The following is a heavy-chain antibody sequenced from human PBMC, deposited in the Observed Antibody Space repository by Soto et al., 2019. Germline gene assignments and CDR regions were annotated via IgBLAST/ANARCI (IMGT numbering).Heavy chain of an antibody. V-gene: IGHV1-69*13. CDR1: VGTYSSYA. CDR3: ARDSYGSGSF. D-gene: IGHD3-10*01. Sequence: SENVSCKAAVGTYSSYAISWVRQAPGQGLEWMGGIIPIFGTANYAQKFQGRVTITADESTSTAYMELSSLRSEDTAVYYCARDSYGSGSFWGQGTLVTVSS. CDR2: IIPIFGTA. J-gene: IGHJ4*02.